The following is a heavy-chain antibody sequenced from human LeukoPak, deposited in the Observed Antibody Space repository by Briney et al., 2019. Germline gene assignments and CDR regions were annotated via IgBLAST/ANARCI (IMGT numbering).Heavy chain of an antibody. D-gene: IGHD2-15*01. J-gene: IGHJ5*02. CDR3: ARSRLRGDWFDP. CDR2: ISAYNGNT. CDR1: GYTFTSYG. Sequence: ASVKVSCKASGYTFTSYGISGVRQAPGQGLEWMGWISAYNGNTNYAQKLQGRVTMTTDTSTSTAYMELRSLRSDDTAVYYCARSRLRGDWFDPWGQGTLVTVSS. V-gene: IGHV1-18*04.